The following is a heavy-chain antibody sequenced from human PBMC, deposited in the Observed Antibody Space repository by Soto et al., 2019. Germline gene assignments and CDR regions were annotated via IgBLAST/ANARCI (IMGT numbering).Heavy chain of an antibody. V-gene: IGHV3-15*01. CDR3: AADIPNDLFPFDY. CDR2: IKSRYGGGTT. J-gene: IGHJ4*02. Sequence: PGGSLRLSCAASGFTFSGAWMSWVRQAPGEGLEWIGRIKSRYGGGTTDYAAPVKGRFTISRDDSENMLYLQMNSLKTEDTAIYYCAADIPNDLFPFDYWGQGTLVTVSS. D-gene: IGHD3-9*01. CDR1: GFTFSGAW.